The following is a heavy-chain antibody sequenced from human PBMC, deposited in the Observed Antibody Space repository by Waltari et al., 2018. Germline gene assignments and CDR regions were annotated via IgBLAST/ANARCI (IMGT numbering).Heavy chain of an antibody. CDR2: IKKDGSES. CDR1: GFPLSRHG. CDR3: ARADYGGTADYDY. Sequence: EVQLVESGGGLVQPGGSLRLSCAASGFPLSRHGMTWVRQAPGKGLEWLANIKKDGSESYYGDSVKGRFTISRDNTKNSLYLQMNSLRVEDTAVYYCARADYGGTADYDYWGQGTQVTVSS. V-gene: IGHV3-7*04. D-gene: IGHD4-17*01. J-gene: IGHJ4*02.